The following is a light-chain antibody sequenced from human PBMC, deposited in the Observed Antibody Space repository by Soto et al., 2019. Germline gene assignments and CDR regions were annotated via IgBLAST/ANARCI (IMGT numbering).Light chain of an antibody. Sequence: EIVLTQSPGTLSLSPGERATLSCSASQSVSSSHLAWYQHKPGQAPRLLIYAASSRATGSPDRFSGGGSGTEFTLTISSLQSEDFAVYYCHQYNMWPPLIFGGGTKVDIK. CDR2: AAS. J-gene: IGKJ4*01. CDR3: HQYNMWPPLI. V-gene: IGKV3-20*01. CDR1: QSVSSSH.